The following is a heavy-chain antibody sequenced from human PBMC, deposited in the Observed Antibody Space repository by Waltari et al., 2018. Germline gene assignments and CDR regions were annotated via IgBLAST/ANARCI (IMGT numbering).Heavy chain of an antibody. Sequence: QLQLQESGPGLVKPSETLSLTCTVSGGSISSSSYYWGWIRQPPGKGLEWIGSIYYSGSTYYNPSLKSRVTISVDTSKNQFSLKLSSVTAADTAVYYCAREGVRENRFDPWGQGTLVTVSS. J-gene: IGHJ5*02. CDR1: GGSISSSSYY. V-gene: IGHV4-39*02. CDR2: IYYSGST. D-gene: IGHD3-10*01. CDR3: AREGVRENRFDP.